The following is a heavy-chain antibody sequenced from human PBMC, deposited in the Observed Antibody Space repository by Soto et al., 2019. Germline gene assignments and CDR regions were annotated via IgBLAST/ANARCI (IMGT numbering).Heavy chain of an antibody. Sequence: SQTLSLTCAIPGDSVSSNIAAWNWIRQSPSRGLEWLGRTYYRSKWYNDYAVSVKSRITINPDTSKNQFSLQLNSVTPEDTAVYYCAVVAVAGTRYFDYWGQGTLVTVSS. CDR3: AVVAVAGTRYFDY. CDR2: TYYRSKWYN. V-gene: IGHV6-1*01. D-gene: IGHD6-19*01. J-gene: IGHJ4*02. CDR1: GDSVSSNIAA.